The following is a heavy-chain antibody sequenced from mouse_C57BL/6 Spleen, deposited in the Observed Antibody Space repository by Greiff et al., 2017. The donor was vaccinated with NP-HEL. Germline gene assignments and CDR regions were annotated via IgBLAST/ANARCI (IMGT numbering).Heavy chain of an antibody. CDR3: AKKPAGTGAMDY. V-gene: IGHV2-4*01. Sequence: QVQLKESGPGLVQPSQSLSITCTVSGFSLTSYGVHWVRQPPGKGLEWLGVIWSGGSTDYNAAFISRLSISKDNSKSQVFFKMNSLQADDTAIYYCAKKPAGTGAMDYWGQGTSVTVSS. J-gene: IGHJ4*01. CDR2: IWSGGST. CDR1: GFSLTSYG. D-gene: IGHD4-1*01.